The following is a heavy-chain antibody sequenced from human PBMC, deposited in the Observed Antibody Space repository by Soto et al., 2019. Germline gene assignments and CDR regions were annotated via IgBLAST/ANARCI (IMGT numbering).Heavy chain of an antibody. Sequence: EVELSESGGGLVQPGGSLRLSCTASGFILTDYAIDWVRQAPGKGLEWVSDISNRGRETFYGDSVKGRFTTSRDISQSTVYLQLNSPRVDDTAVYYCTNRARDGYNSPIDYWGQGTLVTVSS. CDR3: TNRARDGYNSPIDY. V-gene: IGHV3-23*01. J-gene: IGHJ4*02. CDR2: ISNRGRET. CDR1: GFILTDYA. D-gene: IGHD5-12*01.